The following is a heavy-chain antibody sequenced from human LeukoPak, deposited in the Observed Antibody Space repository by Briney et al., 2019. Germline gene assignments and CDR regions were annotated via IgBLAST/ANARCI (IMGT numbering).Heavy chain of an antibody. CDR2: ISSSSSTI. V-gene: IGHV3-48*01. CDR1: GFTFSSYS. CDR3: ARDLFPTWVGEYKGWDY. J-gene: IGHJ4*02. Sequence: PGGSLRLSCAASGFTFSSYSMNWVRQAPGKGLEWVSYISSSSSTIYYADSVKGRFTISRDNAKNSLYLQMNSLRAEDTAVYYCARDLFPTWVGEYKGWDYWGQGTLVTVSS. D-gene: IGHD3-10*01.